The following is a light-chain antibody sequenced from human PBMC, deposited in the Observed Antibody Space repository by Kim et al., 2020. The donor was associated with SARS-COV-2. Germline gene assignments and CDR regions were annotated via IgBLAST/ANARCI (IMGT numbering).Light chain of an antibody. Sequence: LYPGERATLSCRASQSVSSYLAGYQQKPGQAPRLLIYDTSNRAAGIPARFSGSGSGTDFTLTISSLEPEDFAVYFCQQRSNWLLTFGGGTKVDIK. CDR3: QQRSNWLLT. J-gene: IGKJ4*01. CDR2: DTS. CDR1: QSVSSY. V-gene: IGKV3-11*01.